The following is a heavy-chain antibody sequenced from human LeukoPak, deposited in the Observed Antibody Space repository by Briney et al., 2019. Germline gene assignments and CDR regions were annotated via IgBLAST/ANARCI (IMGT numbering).Heavy chain of an antibody. CDR2: INQDGSEK. CDR1: GFTFSYYW. V-gene: IGHV3-7*01. Sequence: GGSLRLSCAASGFTFSYYWMTWVRQAPGKGLEGVANINQDGSEKYYVDSVKGRFTISRDNAKNSVYLQMNSLRAEDTAVYYCARDGGVSGYDLLDYWGQGTLVTVSS. D-gene: IGHD5-12*01. J-gene: IGHJ4*02. CDR3: ARDGGVSGYDLLDY.